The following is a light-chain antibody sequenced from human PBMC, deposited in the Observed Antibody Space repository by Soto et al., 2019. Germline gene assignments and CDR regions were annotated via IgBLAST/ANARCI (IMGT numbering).Light chain of an antibody. Sequence: EIVLTQSPATLSLSPGERATLSCRASQSVVSYLAWYQQKPGQAPRLLIYDTSNRATGIPARFSGSGSGTDFTLTISSLEPEDFAVYYCQQRYTWPPIPFGQGTRLEIK. J-gene: IGKJ5*01. V-gene: IGKV3-11*01. CDR2: DTS. CDR1: QSVVSY. CDR3: QQRYTWPPIP.